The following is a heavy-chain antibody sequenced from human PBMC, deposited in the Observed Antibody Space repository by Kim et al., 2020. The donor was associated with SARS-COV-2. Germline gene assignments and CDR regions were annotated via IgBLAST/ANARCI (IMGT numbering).Heavy chain of an antibody. V-gene: IGHV4-34*01. CDR1: GGSFSGYY. Sequence: SETLSLTCAVYGGSFSGYYWSWIRQPPGKGLEWIGEINHSGSTNYNPSLKSRVTISVDTSKNQFSLKLSSVTAADTAVYYCARGREHLFVATKLRFLSNSWFDPWGQGTLVTVSS. D-gene: IGHD3-3*01. J-gene: IGHJ5*02. CDR3: ARGREHLFVATKLRFLSNSWFDP. CDR2: INHSGST.